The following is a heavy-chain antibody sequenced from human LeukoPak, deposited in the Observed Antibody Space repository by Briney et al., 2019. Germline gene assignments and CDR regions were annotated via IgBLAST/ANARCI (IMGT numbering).Heavy chain of an antibody. CDR3: AKGGKWDVTPFDY. CDR1: GFTFSSYG. V-gene: IGHV3-33*06. CDR2: IWSDGSNE. Sequence: GGSLRLSCAASGFTFSSYGMHWVRQAPGKGLEWVAMIWSDGSNEHYADSVKGRFTISRDNSKNTLYLQMNSLRAEDTAVYYCAKGGKWDVTPFDYWGQGTLVTVSS. J-gene: IGHJ4*02. D-gene: IGHD1-26*01.